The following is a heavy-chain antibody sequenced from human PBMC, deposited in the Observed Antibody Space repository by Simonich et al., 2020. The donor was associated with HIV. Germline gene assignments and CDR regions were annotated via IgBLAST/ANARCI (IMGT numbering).Heavy chain of an antibody. CDR1: HGSFSDYY. CDR2: NNHSGST. CDR3: ARRSTGLELRK. D-gene: IGHD1-7*01. Sequence: QVELQQWGAGLLKPSETLSLTCAVFHGSFSDYYWSWIRQPPGKGLEWIGENNHSGSTKYNPSLKSRVTISVDTSKNQFSLKLRSVTAADTAVYYCARRSTGLELRKWGQGTLVTVSS. V-gene: IGHV4-34*01. J-gene: IGHJ4*02.